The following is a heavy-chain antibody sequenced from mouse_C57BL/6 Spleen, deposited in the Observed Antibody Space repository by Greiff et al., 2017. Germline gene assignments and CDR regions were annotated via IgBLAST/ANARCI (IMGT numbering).Heavy chain of an antibody. CDR2: IDPENGDT. V-gene: IGHV14-4*01. Sequence: EVKLVESGAELVRPGASVKLSCTASGFNIKDDYMHWVKQRPEQGLEWIGWIDPENGDTEYASKFQGKATITADTSSNTAYLQLSSLTSEDTAIYYCTTYYGKRMDYWGQGTSVTVSS. CDR1: GFNIKDDY. J-gene: IGHJ4*01. D-gene: IGHD2-1*01. CDR3: TTYYGKRMDY.